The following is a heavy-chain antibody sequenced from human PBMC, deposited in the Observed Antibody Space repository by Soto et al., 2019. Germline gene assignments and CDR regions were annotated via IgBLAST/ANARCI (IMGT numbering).Heavy chain of an antibody. CDR2: IYNIGST. Sequence: SDTLALTCTVSGGSSSGYYWSWLLQPPGKGLEWIGYIYNIGSTNYNPSLRSRVTMSIDTSQEQFSLKLSSVTATDTAVYYCARHVNLQLAGTGLGSWGRGTVLTVS. CDR1: GGSSSGYY. V-gene: IGHV4-59*08. CDR3: ARHVNLQLAGTGLGS. D-gene: IGHD6-19*01. J-gene: IGHJ5*01.